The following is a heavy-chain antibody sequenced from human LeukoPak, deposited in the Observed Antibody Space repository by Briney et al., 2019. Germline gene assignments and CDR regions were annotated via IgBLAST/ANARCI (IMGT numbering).Heavy chain of an antibody. V-gene: IGHV3-64*01. CDR2: ISRNGRNT. Sequence: GGSLRLSCAASGFTLSSYSMHWVRQAPGKGLEFVSAISRNGRNTYYANSVKGRFTISRDISKNTLYLQMGSLRPEDMAVYYCARVDSGSACASWGQGILVTVSS. J-gene: IGHJ1*01. CDR1: GFTLSSYS. CDR3: ARVDSGSACAS. D-gene: IGHD6-19*01.